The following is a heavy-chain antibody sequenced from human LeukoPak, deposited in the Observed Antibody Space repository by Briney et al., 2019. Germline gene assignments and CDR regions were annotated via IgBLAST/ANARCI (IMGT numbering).Heavy chain of an antibody. J-gene: IGHJ6*02. CDR1: GYTITGYY. CDR3: ARGYCSSTSCHYGMDV. V-gene: IGHV1-2*02. Sequence: ASVKVSCKASGYTITGYYMHWVRQAPGRGLEWMGWINPNSGGTNYAQKFQGRVTMTRDTSISTAYMELSRLRSDDTAVYYCARGYCSSTSCHYGMDVWGQGTTVTVSS. D-gene: IGHD2-2*01. CDR2: INPNSGGT.